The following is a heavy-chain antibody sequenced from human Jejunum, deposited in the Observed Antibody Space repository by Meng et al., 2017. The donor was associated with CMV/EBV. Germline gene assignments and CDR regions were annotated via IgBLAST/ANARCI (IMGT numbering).Heavy chain of an antibody. V-gene: IGHV4-31*02. J-gene: IGHJ5*02. D-gene: IGHD4-17*01. CDR3: ARDHDYGEYGGWFDP. CDR1: SRGYY. Sequence: SRGYYWNWIRQRPGKGLEWIGHISHSGTTYYNPSLKSRVTISSDTSKNQFFLNLESVTAADTAVYYCARDHDYGEYGGWFDPWGQGTLVTVSS. CDR2: ISHSGTT.